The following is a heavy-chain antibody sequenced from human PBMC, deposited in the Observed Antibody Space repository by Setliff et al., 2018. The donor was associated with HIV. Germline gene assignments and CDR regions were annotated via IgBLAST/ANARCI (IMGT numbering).Heavy chain of an antibody. CDR1: GGSISSGGYY. V-gene: IGHV4-31*03. CDR2: IYYSGST. J-gene: IGHJ6*03. CDR3: ARTHYDFWSSYMDV. Sequence: SETLSLTCTVSGGSISSGGYYWSWIRQHPGKGLEWIGYIYYSGSTYCNPSLKSRVTISVDTSKNQFSLKLSSVTAADTAVYYCARTHYDFWSSYMDVWGKGTTVTVSS. D-gene: IGHD3-3*01.